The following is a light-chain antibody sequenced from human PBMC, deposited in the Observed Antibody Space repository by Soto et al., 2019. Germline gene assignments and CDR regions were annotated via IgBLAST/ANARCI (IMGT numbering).Light chain of an antibody. CDR3: CSYAGSSTYV. V-gene: IGLV2-23*01. Sequence: QSALTQPASVSGSPGQSITISCTGTSSDVGPYNLVSWYQHHPGKAPKLMMYEGSKRPSGVSNRFSGSKSGNTASLTISGLQAEDEADYCCCSYAGSSTYVFGTGTKLTVL. J-gene: IGLJ1*01. CDR2: EGS. CDR1: SSDVGPYNL.